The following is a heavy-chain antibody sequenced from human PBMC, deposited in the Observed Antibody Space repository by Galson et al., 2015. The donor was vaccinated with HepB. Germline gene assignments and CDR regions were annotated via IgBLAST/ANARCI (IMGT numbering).Heavy chain of an antibody. J-gene: IGHJ4*02. CDR3: AKGSLPIWFGEWY. V-gene: IGHV3-66*01. D-gene: IGHD3-10*01. CDR1: GFTVSNNY. Sequence: LRLSCAASGFTVSNNYMSWVRQAPGKGLEWVSVFNSGGSTDYADSVKGRFTISRDNSKNMLYLQMNSLRAEDTAVYYCAKGSLPIWFGEWYWGQGTLVTVSS. CDR2: FNSGGST.